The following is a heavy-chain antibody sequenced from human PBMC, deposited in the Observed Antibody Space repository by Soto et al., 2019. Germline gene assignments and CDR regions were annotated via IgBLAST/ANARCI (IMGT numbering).Heavy chain of an antibody. CDR1: GYTFTSYA. V-gene: IGHV1-3*01. Sequence: VASVKVSCKASGYTFTSYAMHWVRQAPGQRLEWMGWINAGNGNTKYSQKFQGRVTITRDTSASTAYMELSSLRSEDTAVYYCASATLRYFDWSHTWNYWGQGTLVTVSS. J-gene: IGHJ4*02. D-gene: IGHD3-9*01. CDR3: ASATLRYFDWSHTWNY. CDR2: INAGNGNT.